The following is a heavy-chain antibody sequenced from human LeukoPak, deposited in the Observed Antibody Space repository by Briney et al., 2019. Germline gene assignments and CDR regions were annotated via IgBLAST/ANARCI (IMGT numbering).Heavy chain of an antibody. D-gene: IGHD3-22*01. Sequence: SETLSLTCTVSGGSISSSSYYWGWIRQPPGKGLEWIGSIYYSGSTYYNPSPKSRVTISVDTSKNQFSLKLSSVTAADTAVYYCARGWGGMIVVVKPGAFDYWGQGTLVTVSS. J-gene: IGHJ4*02. CDR2: IYYSGST. CDR3: ARGWGGMIVVVKPGAFDY. CDR1: GGSISSSSYY. V-gene: IGHV4-39*07.